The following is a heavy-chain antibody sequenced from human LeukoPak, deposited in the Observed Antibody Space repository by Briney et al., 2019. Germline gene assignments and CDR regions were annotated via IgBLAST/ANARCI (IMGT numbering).Heavy chain of an antibody. J-gene: IGHJ4*02. CDR3: ARVPKTYYYDSSGYRGFDY. CDR1: GGSISDYY. D-gene: IGHD3-22*01. V-gene: IGHV4-30-4*08. Sequence: SETLSLTCTVSGGSISDYYWSWIRQPPGKGLEWIGYIYYSGSTYYNPSLKSRVTISVDTSKNQFSLKLSSVTAADTAVYYCARVPKTYYYDSSGYRGFDYWGQGTLVTVSS. CDR2: IYYSGST.